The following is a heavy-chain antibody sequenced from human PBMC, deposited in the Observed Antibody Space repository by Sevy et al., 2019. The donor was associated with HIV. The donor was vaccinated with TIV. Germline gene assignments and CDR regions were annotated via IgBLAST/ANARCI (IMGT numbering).Heavy chain of an antibody. D-gene: IGHD4-17*01. CDR1: VFTFSSYW. Sequence: GGSLRLSCAASVFTFSSYWMHWVRQVPGKGLVWVSRINTDGSSTNYEDSVKGRVTISRDNAKNTLHLQMNSLRPEDTAVYYYARDLEFYDSGDYGPAFMPDYWGQGTLVTVSS. CDR2: INTDGSST. CDR3: ARDLEFYDSGDYGPAFMPDY. V-gene: IGHV3-74*01. J-gene: IGHJ4*02.